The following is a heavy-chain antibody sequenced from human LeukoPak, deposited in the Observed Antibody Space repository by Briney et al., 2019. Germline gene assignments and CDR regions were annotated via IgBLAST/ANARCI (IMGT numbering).Heavy chain of an antibody. V-gene: IGHV1-69*04. Sequence: SVKVSCKASGGTFSSYAISWVRQAPGQGLEWMGRIIPILGIANYAQKFQGRVTITADKSTSTAYMELSSLRSEDTAVYYCATQWLRNAFDIWGQGTMVTVSS. CDR1: GGTFSSYA. D-gene: IGHD5-12*01. CDR3: ATQWLRNAFDI. J-gene: IGHJ3*02. CDR2: IIPILGIA.